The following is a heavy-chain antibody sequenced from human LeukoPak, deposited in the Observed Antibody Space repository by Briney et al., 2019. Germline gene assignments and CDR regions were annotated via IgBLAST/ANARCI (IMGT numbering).Heavy chain of an antibody. V-gene: IGHV4-39*01. J-gene: IGHJ3*02. CDR2: INYSGQT. D-gene: IGHD2-2*01. CDR3: ARPSRSYWVVVPAAMTDAFGI. CDR1: GDSIISERDL. Sequence: PSETLSLTCSVSGDSIISERDLWGSIRQPPGKGLDWIAIINYSGQTFYNPSLMGRVTTSVDTSNNQFSVRLTSVTAADTAVYYCARPSRSYWVVVPAAMTDAFGIWGQGTMVTVSS.